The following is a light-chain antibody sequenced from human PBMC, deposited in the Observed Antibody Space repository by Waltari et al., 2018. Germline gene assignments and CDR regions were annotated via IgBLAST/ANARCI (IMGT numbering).Light chain of an antibody. CDR1: SNDIGNYQS. V-gene: IGLV2-14*03. Sequence: QSALTQPASVSGSPGQSITISCTGTSNDIGNYQSVSWYQQNPGKAPKLMIYDVSNRPSGVSYRFSGSKSGNTASLTISGLQAEDEADYYCSSYTTSNSFVFGSGTTVTVL. CDR2: DVS. J-gene: IGLJ1*01. CDR3: SSYTTSNSFV.